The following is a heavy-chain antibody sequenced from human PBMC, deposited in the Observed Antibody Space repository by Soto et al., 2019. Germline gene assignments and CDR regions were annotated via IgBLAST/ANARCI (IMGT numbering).Heavy chain of an antibody. Sequence: VQLVESGGGVVQPGRSLRLSCAASGFTFSSYVMHWVRQAPGRGLEWVSAISGSGGSTYYADSVKGRFTISRDNSKNTLYLQMNSLRAEDTAVYYCAKEVSYRNFDYWGQGTLVTVSS. V-gene: IGHV3-23*04. CDR3: AKEVSYRNFDY. D-gene: IGHD5-18*01. CDR2: ISGSGGST. CDR1: GFTFSSYV. J-gene: IGHJ4*02.